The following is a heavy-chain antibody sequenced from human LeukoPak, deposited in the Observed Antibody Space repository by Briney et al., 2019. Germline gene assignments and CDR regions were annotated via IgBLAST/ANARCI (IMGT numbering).Heavy chain of an antibody. V-gene: IGHV3-23*01. Sequence: GGSLRLSCAASGFTFSSYAMSWVRQAPRKGLEWVSTISDDGDSTYHADSVKGRFTISRDNSKNTLYLQMSSLRADDTAVYYCAKQVGNSGYYPLDYWGQGTLVTVSS. CDR2: ISDDGDST. CDR1: GFTFSSYA. J-gene: IGHJ4*02. D-gene: IGHD3-22*01. CDR3: AKQVGNSGYYPLDY.